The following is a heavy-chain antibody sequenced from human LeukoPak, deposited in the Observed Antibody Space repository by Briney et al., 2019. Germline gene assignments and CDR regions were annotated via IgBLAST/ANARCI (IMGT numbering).Heavy chain of an antibody. Sequence: ASVKVSCKASGYTLTGYYMHWVRQAPGQGLEWMGWINPNSGGTNYAQKFQGRVTMTRDTSISTAHMELNRLQSDDTAVYYCARANPLYCSSTTCLFDYWGQGTLVTVSS. CDR1: GYTLTGYY. J-gene: IGHJ4*02. V-gene: IGHV1-2*02. D-gene: IGHD2-2*01. CDR3: ARANPLYCSSTTCLFDY. CDR2: INPNSGGT.